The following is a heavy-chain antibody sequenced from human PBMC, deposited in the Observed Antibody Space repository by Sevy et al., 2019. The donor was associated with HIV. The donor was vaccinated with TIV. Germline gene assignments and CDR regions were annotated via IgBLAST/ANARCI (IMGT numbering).Heavy chain of an antibody. V-gene: IGHV1-2*02. D-gene: IGHD2-2*01. Sequence: ASVKVSCKASGYIFTDYYIHWVRQAPGQGLEWMAWINSDSGITNDPQKFQGEVTVTRDTSLSTAYLELTRLKSNDTAIYYCARLSTPPTSDLYGMDVWGQGTTVTVSS. J-gene: IGHJ6*02. CDR1: GYIFTDYY. CDR3: ARLSTPPTSDLYGMDV. CDR2: INSDSGIT.